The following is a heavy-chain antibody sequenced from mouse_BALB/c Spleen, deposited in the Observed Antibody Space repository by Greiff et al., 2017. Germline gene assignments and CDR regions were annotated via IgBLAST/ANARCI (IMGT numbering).Heavy chain of an antibody. J-gene: IGHJ3*01. V-gene: IGHV3-6*02. Sequence: EVKLQESGPGLVKPSQSLSLTCSVTGYSITSGYYWNWIRQFPGNKLEWMGYISYDGSNNYNPSLKNRISITRDTSKNQFFLKLNSVTTEDTATYYCASGTPTFFAYWGQGTLVTVSA. CDR3: ASGTPTFFAY. CDR1: GYSITSGYY. CDR2: ISYDGSN.